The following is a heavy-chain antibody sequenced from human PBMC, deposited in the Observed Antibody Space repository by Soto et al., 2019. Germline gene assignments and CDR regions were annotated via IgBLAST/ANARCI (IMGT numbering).Heavy chain of an antibody. CDR1: GFTFSSNT. D-gene: IGHD2-2*02. J-gene: IGHJ4*02. Sequence: EVQLVESGGGLVQPGGSLRLSCAASGFTFSSNTINWVRQAPGKGLEWVSYISSTSSTIYYADSVKGRFTISRDNAKNSLYLQMNSLREEDTAVYYCARDPPGGLVPAAIARIYFDFWGQGTLVTVSS. V-gene: IGHV3-48*02. CDR2: ISSTSSTI. CDR3: ARDPPGGLVPAAIARIYFDF.